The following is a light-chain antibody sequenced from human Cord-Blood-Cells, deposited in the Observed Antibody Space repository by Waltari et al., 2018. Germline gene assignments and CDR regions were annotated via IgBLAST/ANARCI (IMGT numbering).Light chain of an antibody. CDR1: SSDYGGYNH. J-gene: IGLJ2*01. CDR3: SSYAGSNNLV. CDR2: EVS. Sequence: QSALTQPPSASGSPGQSVTIPGTATSSDYGGYNHVSWYQQHPGKAPNLMIYEVSKRPSGVPERCSGSKSGNTASLTVAGLQAEDEADYYCSSYAGSNNLVFGGGTKLTVL. V-gene: IGLV2-8*01.